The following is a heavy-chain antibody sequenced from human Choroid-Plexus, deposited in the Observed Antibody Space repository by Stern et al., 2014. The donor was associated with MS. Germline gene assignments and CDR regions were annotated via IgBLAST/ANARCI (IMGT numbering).Heavy chain of an antibody. Sequence: VQLVESGGGVVQPGRPLRLSCVASGFTFGRCAMHWVRQAPGTGLEGVAGVSYDGSNKYYADSVKGRFTISRDNSQNTLYMQMSSLRPEDTAVYYCAKDRQYLTYFFDHWGQGSLVTVSS. V-gene: IGHV3-30*18. CDR3: AKDRQYLTYFFDH. CDR1: GFTFGRCA. CDR2: VSYDGSNK. J-gene: IGHJ5*02. D-gene: IGHD2/OR15-2a*01.